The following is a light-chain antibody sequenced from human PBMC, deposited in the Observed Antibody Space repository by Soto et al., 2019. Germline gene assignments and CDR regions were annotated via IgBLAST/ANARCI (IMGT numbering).Light chain of an antibody. V-gene: IGKV1-5*03. CDR3: QQYYDWPLT. Sequence: IRSVRSPTTLSSSVGGRVPMTCQASQSISSWLAWYQQKPGRPPRLLIYSASSLERGVPSRFSGSGSGTEFSLTISSLQPDDFATYYCQQYYDWPLTFGGGTKVDI. CDR2: SAS. J-gene: IGKJ4*01. CDR1: QSISSW.